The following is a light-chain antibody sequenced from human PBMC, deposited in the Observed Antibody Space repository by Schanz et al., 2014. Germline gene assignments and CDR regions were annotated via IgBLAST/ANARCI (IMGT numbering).Light chain of an antibody. CDR2: DVS. CDR1: SSDVGGYNS. J-gene: IGLJ2*01. V-gene: IGLV2-11*01. CDR3: SSYAGSNFVV. Sequence: QSALTQPRSVSGSPGQSVTISCTGTSSDVGGYNSVSWFQQHPGRAPTLMIYDVSKRPSGVPDRFSGSQSGNTASLTISGLQAEDEADYYCSSYAGSNFVVFGGGTKLTVL.